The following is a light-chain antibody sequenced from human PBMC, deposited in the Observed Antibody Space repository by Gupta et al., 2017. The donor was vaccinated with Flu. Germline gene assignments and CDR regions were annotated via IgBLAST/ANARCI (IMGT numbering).Light chain of an antibody. CDR2: EDT. J-gene: IGLJ2*01. CDR3: YSTDSSGNGV. V-gene: IGLV3-10*01. Sequence: SGETLAKKYAFWYQQRWGQAPVLVIYEDTKRPTVIPERFSASTSGTTTTLTITGAQVDDEADYYCYSTDSSGNGVFGGGTRLTVL. CDR1: TLAKKY.